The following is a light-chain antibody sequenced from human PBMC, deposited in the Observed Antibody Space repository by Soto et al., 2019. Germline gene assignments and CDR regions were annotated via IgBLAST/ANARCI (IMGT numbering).Light chain of an antibody. CDR3: SSYTSSSTYVL. Sequence: QSVLPQPPSVSGSPGQSVTISCTGTSSDVGSYNRVSWYQQPPGTAPKLMIYEVSNRPSGVPDRFSGSKSGNTASLTISGLQAEDEADYYCSSYTSSSTYVLFGGGTKLTVL. J-gene: IGLJ2*01. CDR1: SSDVGSYNR. V-gene: IGLV2-18*02. CDR2: EVS.